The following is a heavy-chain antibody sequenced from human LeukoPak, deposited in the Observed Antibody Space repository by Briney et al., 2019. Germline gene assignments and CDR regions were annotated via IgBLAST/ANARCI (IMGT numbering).Heavy chain of an antibody. CDR1: GYIFTNYW. CDR3: ARLGRSGRNWRSEY. Sequence: GESLKISCKGSGYIFTNYWIGWVRQMPGKGLEWMGIIYPGDSDTTYSPSFQGQVTISADKSISTAYLRWSSLKASDTAMYYCARLGRSGRNWRSEYWGQGTLVTVSS. CDR2: IYPGDSDT. V-gene: IGHV5-51*01. D-gene: IGHD1-1*01. J-gene: IGHJ4*02.